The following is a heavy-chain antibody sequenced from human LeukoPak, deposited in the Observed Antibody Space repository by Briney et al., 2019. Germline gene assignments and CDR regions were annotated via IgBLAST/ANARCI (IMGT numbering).Heavy chain of an antibody. CDR1: GGSFSAYY. CDR2: INHSGST. CDR3: ASLMLIAAGYDY. J-gene: IGHJ4*02. Sequence: SETLSLTCAVYGGSFSAYYWTWIRQPPGKGLEWIGEINHSGSTNYSPSLKSRVTISVDTSKNQFSLSLISVTAADTAVYYCASLMLIAAGYDYWGQGNLVTVSS. D-gene: IGHD6-13*01. V-gene: IGHV4-34*01.